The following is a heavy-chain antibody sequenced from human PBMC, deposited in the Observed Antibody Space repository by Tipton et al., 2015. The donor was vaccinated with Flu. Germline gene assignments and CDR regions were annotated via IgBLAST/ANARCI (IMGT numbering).Heavy chain of an antibody. Sequence: SLRLSCAASGFTFSSYSMNWVRQAPGKGLEWVSSISSSSSYIYYADSVKGRFTISRDNAKNSLYLQMNSLRAEDTAVYYCARAVGYSSSPFDSWGQGTLVTVSS. V-gene: IGHV3-21*01. D-gene: IGHD6-13*01. CDR2: ISSSSSYI. J-gene: IGHJ4*02. CDR3: ARAVGYSSSPFDS. CDR1: GFTFSSYS.